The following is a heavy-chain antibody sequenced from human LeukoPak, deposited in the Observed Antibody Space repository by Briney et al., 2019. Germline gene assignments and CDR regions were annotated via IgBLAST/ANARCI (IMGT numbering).Heavy chain of an antibody. J-gene: IGHJ4*02. CDR2: ISSSSTYM. Sequence: GGSLRLSCAASGFTFSSYSMNWVRQAPGKGLEWISSISSSSTYMYYADSVKGRFTISRDNAKDSLYLQMNSLSAEDTAIYYCVRGSSGWYREFDYWGQGTLGTLSS. CDR1: GFTFSSYS. D-gene: IGHD6-19*01. CDR3: VRGSSGWYREFDY. V-gene: IGHV3-21*01.